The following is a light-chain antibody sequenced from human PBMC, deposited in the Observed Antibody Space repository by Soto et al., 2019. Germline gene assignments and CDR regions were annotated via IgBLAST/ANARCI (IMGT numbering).Light chain of an antibody. V-gene: IGKV3-20*01. CDR2: DAS. CDR1: QTIANNY. CDR3: QQYGTSPWT. J-gene: IGKJ1*01. Sequence: EVALTQSPGTLSLSPGARATLSCRASQTIANNYLTWYQQKPGQAPRVLIYDASIRATGIPDRISGSASGTDVTLAISRLEPEDSALYYCQQYGTSPWTFGQGTKVEI.